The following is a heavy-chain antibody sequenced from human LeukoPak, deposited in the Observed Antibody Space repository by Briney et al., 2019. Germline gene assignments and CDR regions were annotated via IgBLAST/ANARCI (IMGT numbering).Heavy chain of an antibody. CDR3: AKDSGYSYGLYYYYGMDV. Sequence: GGSLRLSCAASGFTFSSYAMHWVRQAPGKGLEWVAVISYDGSNKYYADSVKGRFTISRDNSKNTLYLQMNSLRAEDTAVYYCAKDSGYSYGLYYYYGMDVWGQGTTVTVSS. D-gene: IGHD5-18*01. CDR1: GFTFSSYA. J-gene: IGHJ6*02. CDR2: ISYDGSNK. V-gene: IGHV3-30*04.